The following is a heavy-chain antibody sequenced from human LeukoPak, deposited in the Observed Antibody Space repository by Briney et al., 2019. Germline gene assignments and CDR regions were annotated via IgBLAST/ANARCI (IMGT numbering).Heavy chain of an antibody. CDR3: ARRTPVLGGGGSAFGY. Sequence: SETLSLTCTVSSGSISIYYWSWIRQPPGKGLEWIGYIYNSGNTNYNPSLKSRVAISVDTSKNQFSLKLSSVTAADTAVYYCARRTPVLGGGGSAFGYWGQGTLVTVSS. J-gene: IGHJ4*02. CDR1: SGSISIYY. V-gene: IGHV4-59*12. CDR2: IYNSGNT. D-gene: IGHD2-8*02.